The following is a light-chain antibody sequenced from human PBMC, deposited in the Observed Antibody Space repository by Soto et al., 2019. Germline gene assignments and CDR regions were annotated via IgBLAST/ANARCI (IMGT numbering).Light chain of an antibody. CDR1: SSDVDDYNF. CDR2: DVN. J-gene: IGLJ2*01. V-gene: IGLV2-14*03. Sequence: QSALTQPASVSGSPGQSITISCTGTSSDVDDYNFVSWYQHHPGKAPKLMIYDVNNRPSGVSNRFSASKSGNTASLTISGLQAEDEADYYCSSHRSSSTPLFGGGTQLTVL. CDR3: SSHRSSSTPL.